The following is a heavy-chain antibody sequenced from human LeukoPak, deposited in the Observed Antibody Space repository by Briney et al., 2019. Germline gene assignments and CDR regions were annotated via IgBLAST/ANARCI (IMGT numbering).Heavy chain of an antibody. Sequence: GGSLRLSCAASGFTFTSHGMHWVRQPPGKGLAWVAHVSTDGSTSTSVDSVKGRFTISRDNAKNMLYLQMDSLRAEDTAVYYCARDSPNYSKGAIDIWGQGTMVTVSS. CDR1: GFTFTSHG. D-gene: IGHD3-10*01. CDR2: VSTDGSTS. J-gene: IGHJ3*02. CDR3: ARDSPNYSKGAIDI. V-gene: IGHV3-74*03.